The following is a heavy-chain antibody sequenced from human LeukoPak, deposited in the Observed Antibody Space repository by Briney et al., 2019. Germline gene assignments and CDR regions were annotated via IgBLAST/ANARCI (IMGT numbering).Heavy chain of an antibody. J-gene: IGHJ4*02. CDR1: GYTFTSYG. Sequence: ASVKVSCKASGYTFTSYGISWVRQAPGQGLEWMGWISAYNGNTNYAQKLQGRVTMTTDTSTSTAYMELRSLRSDDTAVYYCARDDDSWSVQAPGKWHSFDYWGQGTLVTVSS. CDR2: ISAYNGNT. V-gene: IGHV1-18*01. CDR3: ARDDDSWSVQAPGKWHSFDY. D-gene: IGHD3-3*01.